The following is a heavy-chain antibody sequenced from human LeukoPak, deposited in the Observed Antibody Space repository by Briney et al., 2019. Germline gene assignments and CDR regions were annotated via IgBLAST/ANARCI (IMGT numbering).Heavy chain of an antibody. Sequence: ASVKGSCKASGYTFTSYAMHWVRQAPGQRLEWMGWINAGNGNTKYSQKFQGRVTITRDTSASTAYMELSSLRSEDTAVYYCARVKYQLLLAPNFDYWGQGTLVTVSP. CDR1: GYTFTSYA. D-gene: IGHD2-2*01. CDR3: ARVKYQLLLAPNFDY. V-gene: IGHV1-3*01. J-gene: IGHJ4*02. CDR2: INAGNGNT.